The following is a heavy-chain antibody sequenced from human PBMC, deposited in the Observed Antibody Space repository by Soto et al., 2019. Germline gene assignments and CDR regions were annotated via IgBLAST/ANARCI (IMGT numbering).Heavy chain of an antibody. CDR1: GASVSSYY. D-gene: IGHD1-7*01. Sequence: SETLSLTCSVSGASVSSYYWSWVRQPPGKGLEWIGYIYYIWAYNYIPSLRGRVTISVDTSKNQFSLKLTSVTAADTAVYYCARTPETRDWLDPWGQGTLVTVSS. CDR3: ARTPETRDWLDP. V-gene: IGHV4-59*02. J-gene: IGHJ5*02. CDR2: IYYIWAY.